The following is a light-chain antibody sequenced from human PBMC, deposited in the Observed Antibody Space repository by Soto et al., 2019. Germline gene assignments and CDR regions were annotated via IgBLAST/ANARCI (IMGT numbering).Light chain of an antibody. Sequence: SYELTQPPSVSLAPGQTARISCAGNNIGSLSVHWYQQKPGRAPVLVVYDDSDRPSGIPERYSGSNSENTATLTINRVEDGDEADYYCQVWDNNRDNVVFGGGTKLTVL. V-gene: IGLV3-21*02. CDR3: QVWDNNRDNVV. CDR2: DDS. CDR1: NIGSLS. J-gene: IGLJ2*01.